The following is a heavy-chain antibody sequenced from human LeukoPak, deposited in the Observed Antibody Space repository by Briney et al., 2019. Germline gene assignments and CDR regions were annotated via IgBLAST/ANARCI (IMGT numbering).Heavy chain of an antibody. CDR3: ATLGTGTTKRVDY. D-gene: IGHD1-7*01. Sequence: GGSLRLSCAASGFTFSSYSMNWVRQAPGQGLEWVSSISSSSRYIYYADSVKGRFTISRDNSKNTLYLQMNSLRAEDTAVYYCATLGTGTTKRVDYWGQGTLVTVSS. V-gene: IGHV3-21*01. CDR1: GFTFSSYS. J-gene: IGHJ4*02. CDR2: ISSSSRYI.